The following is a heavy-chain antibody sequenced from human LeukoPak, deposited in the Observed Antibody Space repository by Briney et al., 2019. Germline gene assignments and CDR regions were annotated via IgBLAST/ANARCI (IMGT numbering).Heavy chain of an antibody. J-gene: IGHJ4*02. CDR2: ISGSGGST. Sequence: GGSLRLSCAASGFSFSSYGTSWVRQAPGKGLEWVSSISGSGGSTYYADSVKGRFTISRDSSKNTLYLQMNSLRVEDTAVYYCSSGPGKTGKHYFDYWGQGNLVTVSS. CDR3: SSGPGKTGKHYFDY. D-gene: IGHD3-22*01. V-gene: IGHV3-23*01. CDR1: GFSFSSYG.